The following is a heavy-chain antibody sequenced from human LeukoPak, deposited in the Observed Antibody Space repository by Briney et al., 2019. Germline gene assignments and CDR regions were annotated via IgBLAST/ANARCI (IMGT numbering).Heavy chain of an antibody. CDR1: GGSISSGSYY. J-gene: IGHJ5*02. Sequence: SETLSLTCTVSGGSISSGSYYWSWIRQPAGKGLEWIGRIYTSGSTNYNPSPKSRVTISVDTSKNQFSLKLSSVTAADTAVYYCARSPAYYDILTGYYPKNWLDPWGQGTLVTVSS. V-gene: IGHV4-61*02. CDR3: ARSPAYYDILTGYYPKNWLDP. CDR2: IYTSGST. D-gene: IGHD3-9*01.